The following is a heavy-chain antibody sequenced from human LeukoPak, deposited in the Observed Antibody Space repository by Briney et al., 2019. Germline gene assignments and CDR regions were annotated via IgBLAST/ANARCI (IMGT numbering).Heavy chain of an antibody. Sequence: TGGSQRLSCAASGFTFNNYAMNWVRQAPGKGLEWVSSISGSGSTTSYADSVKGRFTISRDNSKNTLSLQMNSLRVDDTAVYYCAKGYSSSYLRNAFDNWGQGTMVTVSS. CDR3: AKGYSSSYLRNAFDN. D-gene: IGHD2-15*01. CDR2: ISGSGSTT. CDR1: GFTFNNYA. V-gene: IGHV3-23*01. J-gene: IGHJ3*02.